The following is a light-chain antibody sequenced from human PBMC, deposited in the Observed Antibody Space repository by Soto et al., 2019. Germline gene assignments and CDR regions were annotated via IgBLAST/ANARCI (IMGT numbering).Light chain of an antibody. V-gene: IGLV2-8*01. CDR2: EVS. CDR1: SSDVGGYKY. J-gene: IGLJ2*01. Sequence: QSALTQSPSASGSPGQSVTISCTGTSSDVGGYKYVSWYQQHPGKAPKLMIYEVSKRPSGVPDRFSGSKSGNTASLTVSGLQADDEADYYCSSYAGSNNLVFGGGTKVTVL. CDR3: SSYAGSNNLV.